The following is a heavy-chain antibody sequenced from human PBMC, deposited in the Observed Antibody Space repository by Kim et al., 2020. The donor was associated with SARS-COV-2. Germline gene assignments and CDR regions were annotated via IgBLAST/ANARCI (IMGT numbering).Heavy chain of an antibody. D-gene: IGHD6-19*01. CDR3: AKIMWNSSGWVDAFDI. Sequence: GGSLRLSCAASGFTFGDYAMHWVRQAPGKALEWVSGISWNSGSIGYADSVKGRFTISRDNAKNSLYLQMNSLRAEDTALYYCAKIMWNSSGWVDAFDIWGQGTMVTVSS. V-gene: IGHV3-9*01. CDR1: GFTFGDYA. CDR2: ISWNSGSI. J-gene: IGHJ3*02.